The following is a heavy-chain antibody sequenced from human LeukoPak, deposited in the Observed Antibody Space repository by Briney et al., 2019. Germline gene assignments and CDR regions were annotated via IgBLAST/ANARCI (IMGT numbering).Heavy chain of an antibody. V-gene: IGHV5-51*01. CDR1: GYSFTSYW. D-gene: IGHD3-22*01. CDR2: IYPGDSDT. Sequence: GESLKISCKGSGYSFTSYWIGWVRQMPGKGLEWMGIIYPGDSDTRYSPSFQGQVTISADKSISTAYLQWSSLKASDTAMYYCARPVTTIYYVGAFDISGQGTMVTVSS. J-gene: IGHJ3*02. CDR3: ARPVTTIYYVGAFDI.